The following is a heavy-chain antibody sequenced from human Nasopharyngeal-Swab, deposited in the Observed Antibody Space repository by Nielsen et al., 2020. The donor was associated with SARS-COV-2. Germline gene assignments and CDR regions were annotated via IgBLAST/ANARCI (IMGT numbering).Heavy chain of an antibody. J-gene: IGHJ4*02. D-gene: IGHD6-19*01. CDR3: AKDIGYSSGGFDY. V-gene: IGHV3-9*01. Sequence: GGSLRLSCAASGFSFDDYAMHWVRQAPGKGLEWVSGISWNSGSIGYADSVKGRFTISRDNAKNSLYLQMNSLRAEDTALYYCAKDIGYSSGGFDYWGQGTLVTVSS. CDR2: ISWNSGSI. CDR1: GFSFDDYA.